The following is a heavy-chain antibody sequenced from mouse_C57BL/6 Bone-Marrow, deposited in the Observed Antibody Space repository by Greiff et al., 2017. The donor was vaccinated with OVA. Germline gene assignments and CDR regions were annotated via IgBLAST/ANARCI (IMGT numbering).Heavy chain of an antibody. J-gene: IGHJ1*03. D-gene: IGHD5-1*01. CDR3: ARYPNWYFDV. CDR1: AIDFSRYW. CDR2: INPDSSTI. Sequence: SAAAIDFSRYWMSWVRRAPGKGLEWIGEINPDSSTINYAPSLKDKFIISRDNAKNTLYLQMSKVRSEDTALYYCARYPNWYFDVWGTGTTVTVSS. V-gene: IGHV4-1*01.